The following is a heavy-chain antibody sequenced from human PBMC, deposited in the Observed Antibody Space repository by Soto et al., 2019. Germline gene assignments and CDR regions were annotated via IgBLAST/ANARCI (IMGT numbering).Heavy chain of an antibody. CDR1: GFTFSSYG. J-gene: IGHJ4*02. V-gene: IGHV3-33*01. D-gene: IGHD1-26*01. CDR3: ARSLGELLDDY. CDR2: IWYDGSNK. Sequence: QVQLVESGGGVVQPGRSLRLSCAASGFTFSSYGMHWVRQAPGKGVEWVAVIWYDGSNKYYADSVKGRFTISRDNSKNTLYLQMNSLRAEDTAVYYCARSLGELLDDYWGQGTLVTVSS.